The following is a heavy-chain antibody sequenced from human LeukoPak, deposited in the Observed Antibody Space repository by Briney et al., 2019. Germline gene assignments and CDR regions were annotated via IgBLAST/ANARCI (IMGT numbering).Heavy chain of an antibody. J-gene: IGHJ4*02. V-gene: IGHV4-39*07. CDR1: GGSISSSSYY. Sequence: SETLSLTCTVSGGSISSSSYYWGWIRQPPGKGLEWIGSIYYSGSTYYNPSLKSRVTISVDTSKNQFSLKLSSVTAADTAVYYCASAPSGATGWLLDYWGQGILVTVSS. CDR3: ASAPSGATGWLLDY. D-gene: IGHD6-19*01. CDR2: IYYSGST.